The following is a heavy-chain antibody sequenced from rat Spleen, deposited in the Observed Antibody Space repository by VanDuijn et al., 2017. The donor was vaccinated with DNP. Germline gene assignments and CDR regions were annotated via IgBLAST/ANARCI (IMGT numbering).Heavy chain of an antibody. CDR1: GFTFTDFY. Sequence: EVKLLESGGGLVQPGGSMRLSCAASGFTFTDFYMNWIRQPAGKAPEWLGFIRNKANGYTTEYNPSVKGRFTISRDNTQNMLYLQMNTLRAEDTATYYCARHYYDGSYYFDYWGQGVMVTVSS. J-gene: IGHJ2*01. CDR3: ARHYYDGSYYFDY. CDR2: IRNKANGYTT. D-gene: IGHD1-12*02. V-gene: IGHV7-7*01.